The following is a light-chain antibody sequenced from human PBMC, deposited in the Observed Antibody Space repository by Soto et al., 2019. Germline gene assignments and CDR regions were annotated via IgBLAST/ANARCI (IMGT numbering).Light chain of an antibody. CDR3: SSYTSTSTRV. Sequence: QSALTQPASVSGSPGQSITISCTGTSSDVGGYNYVSWYQQHPGKAPKLMIYDVSHRPSGVSYRFSGSKSGNTASLTISGLRAEDEADYYCSSYTSTSTRVFGTGTKVTVL. CDR1: SSDVGGYNY. J-gene: IGLJ1*01. CDR2: DVS. V-gene: IGLV2-14*01.